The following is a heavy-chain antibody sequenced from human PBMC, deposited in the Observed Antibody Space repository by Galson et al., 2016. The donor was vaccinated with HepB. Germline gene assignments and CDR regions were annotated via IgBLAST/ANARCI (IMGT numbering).Heavy chain of an antibody. CDR1: GFTFNNCG. J-gene: IGHJ6*04. Sequence: SLRLSCAASGFTFNNCGMTWVRQAPGKGLEVVSSISRSGDSTDYADSVKGRFTISRDNSMNTLSLQMNSLRAEDTAVYYCVQGSTAPAVWGKGTTVTVSS. CDR3: VQGSTAPAV. CDR2: ISRSGDST. V-gene: IGHV3-23*01. D-gene: IGHD1-26*01.